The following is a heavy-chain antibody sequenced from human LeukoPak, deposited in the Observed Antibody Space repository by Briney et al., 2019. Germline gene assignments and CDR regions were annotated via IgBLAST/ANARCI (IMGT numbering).Heavy chain of an antibody. V-gene: IGHV3-11*06. CDR2: ISSSSSYT. CDR1: GFTFSDYY. CDR3: AGSPGIAAAGAYRWFHP. J-gene: IGHJ5*02. D-gene: IGHD6-13*01. Sequence: GGSLRLSCAASGFTFSDYYMSWIRQAPGKGLEWVSYISSSSSYTNYADSVKGRFTIYRDNAKNSLYLQMNSLRAEDTAVYYCAGSPGIAAAGAYRWFHPWGQGTLVTVSS.